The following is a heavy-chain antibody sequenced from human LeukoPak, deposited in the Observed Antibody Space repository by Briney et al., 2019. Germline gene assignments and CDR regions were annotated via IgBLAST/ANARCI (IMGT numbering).Heavy chain of an antibody. CDR3: ARDLTAAGLCWFDP. Sequence: SETLSLTCTVSGGSISSYYWSWIRQPAGKGLEWIGRIYTSGSTNYNASLKSRVSMSVDTSKNQFSLKLSSVTAADTAVYYCARDLTAAGLCWFDPWGQGTLVTVSS. D-gene: IGHD6-13*01. V-gene: IGHV4-4*07. J-gene: IGHJ5*02. CDR2: IYTSGST. CDR1: GGSISSYY.